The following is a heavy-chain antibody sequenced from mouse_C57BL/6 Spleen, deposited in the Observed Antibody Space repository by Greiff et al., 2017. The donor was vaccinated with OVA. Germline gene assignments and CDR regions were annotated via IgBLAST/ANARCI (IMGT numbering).Heavy chain of an antibody. J-gene: IGHJ2*01. CDR2: IDPSDSYT. CDR3: ARGGYYGSFDY. Sequence: QVQLQQPGAELVKPGASVKLSCKASGYTFTSYWMQWVKQRPGQGLEWIGEIDPSDSYTNYNQKFKDKATLTVDTSSSTAYMQLSSLTSEDSAVYYCARGGYYGSFDYWGQGTTLTVSS. V-gene: IGHV1-50*01. D-gene: IGHD1-1*01. CDR1: GYTFTSYW.